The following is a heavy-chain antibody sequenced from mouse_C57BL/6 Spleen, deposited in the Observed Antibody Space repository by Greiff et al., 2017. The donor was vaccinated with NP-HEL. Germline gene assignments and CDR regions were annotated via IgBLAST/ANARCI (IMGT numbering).Heavy chain of an antibody. V-gene: IGHV1-15*01. CDR2: IDPETGGT. Sequence: VKLMESGAELVRPGASVTLSCKASGYTFTDYEMHWVKQTPVHGLEWIGAIDPETGGTAYNQKFKGKAILTADKSSSTAYMELRSLTSEDSAVYYCTRERDFDVWGTGTTVTVSS. CDR3: TRERDFDV. CDR1: GYTFTDYE. J-gene: IGHJ1*03.